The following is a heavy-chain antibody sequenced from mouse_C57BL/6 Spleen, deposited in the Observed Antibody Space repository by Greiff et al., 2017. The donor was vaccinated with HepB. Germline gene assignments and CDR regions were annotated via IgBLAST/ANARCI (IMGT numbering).Heavy chain of an antibody. V-gene: IGHV1-18*01. CDR2: INPNNGGT. CDR3: ARKKYDYDDYAMDY. J-gene: IGHJ4*01. CDR1: GYTFTDYN. Sequence: VHVKQSGPELVKPGASVKIPCKASGYTFTDYNMDWVKQSHGKSLEWIGDINPNNGGTIYNQKFKGKATLTVDKSSSTAYMELRSLTSEDTAVYYCARKKYDYDDYAMDYWGQGTSVTVSS. D-gene: IGHD2-4*01.